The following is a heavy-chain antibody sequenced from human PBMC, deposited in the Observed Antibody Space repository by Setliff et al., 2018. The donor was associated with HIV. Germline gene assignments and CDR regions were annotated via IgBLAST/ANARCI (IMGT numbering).Heavy chain of an antibody. Sequence: SETLSLTCTVSGGSISSYYWSWIRQPPGKGLEWIGYIYTSGSTNYNPSLKSRVTISVDTSKNQFSLKVNSVTAADTAVYYCARSKISGSNHETYGFDVWGQGTTVTVSS. V-gene: IGHV4-4*09. CDR2: IYTSGST. CDR3: ARSKISGSNHETYGFDV. CDR1: GGSISSYY. D-gene: IGHD1-26*01. J-gene: IGHJ6*02.